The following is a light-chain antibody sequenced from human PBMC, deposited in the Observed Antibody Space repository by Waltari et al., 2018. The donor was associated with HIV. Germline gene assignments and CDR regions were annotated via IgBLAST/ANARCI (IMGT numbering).Light chain of an antibody. CDR1: RGINNS. V-gene: IGKV1-16*02. CDR3: LHYITYPFT. J-gene: IGKJ3*01. Sequence: SGTITWRASRGINNSLAWVQQKPGKVPKPLIYAAATLQTGVPAKFSGSGSGTDCTHTIRTLQPEDLATYYCLHYITYPFTFGPGTTVDI. CDR2: AAA.